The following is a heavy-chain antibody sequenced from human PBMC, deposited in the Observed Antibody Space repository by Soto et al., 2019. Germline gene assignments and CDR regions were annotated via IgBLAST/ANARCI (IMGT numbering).Heavy chain of an antibody. CDR2: IYPGDSDT. CDR1: GYSFTSYW. Sequence: PGESLKISCKGSGYSFTSYWIGWVRQMPGKGLEWMGIIYPGDSDTRYSPSFQGQVTISADTSISTAYLQWSSLKASDTAMYYCARGVVPAARLGGFDPWGQGTLVTVSS. D-gene: IGHD2-2*01. V-gene: IGHV5-51*01. CDR3: ARGVVPAARLGGFDP. J-gene: IGHJ5*02.